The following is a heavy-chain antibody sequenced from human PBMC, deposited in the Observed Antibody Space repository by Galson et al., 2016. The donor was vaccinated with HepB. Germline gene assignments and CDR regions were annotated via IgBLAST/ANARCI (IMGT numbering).Heavy chain of an antibody. D-gene: IGHD2-21*01. CDR3: ATYTKPLLRNLAHLFDN. CDR2: IGSNGDSE. J-gene: IGHJ4*02. Sequence: SLRLSCAASGFNFNMFTISWVRQAPGKGLEWVSSIGSNGDSEQYADSVRGRFTVSRDNARNSLLLQMNSLRLEDTAIYYCATYTKPLLRNLAHLFDNWGQGSLVS. CDR1: GFNFNMFT. V-gene: IGHV3-21*01.